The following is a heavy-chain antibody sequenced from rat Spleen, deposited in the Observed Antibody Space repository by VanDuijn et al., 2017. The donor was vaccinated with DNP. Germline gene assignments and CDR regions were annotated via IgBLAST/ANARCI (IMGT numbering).Heavy chain of an antibody. CDR2: ITYDGSRT. J-gene: IGHJ2*01. V-gene: IGHV5-7*01. CDR1: GFTFSDYN. Sequence: EVQLVESGGGLVQPGRSLKLSCAASGFTFSDYNMAWVRQAPKKGLEWVASITYDGSRTYYRDSVKGRFTISRDNAKNTLYLQMDSLRSEDMAIYYCARQRGYYDYWGQGVMVTVSS. CDR3: ARQRGYYDY.